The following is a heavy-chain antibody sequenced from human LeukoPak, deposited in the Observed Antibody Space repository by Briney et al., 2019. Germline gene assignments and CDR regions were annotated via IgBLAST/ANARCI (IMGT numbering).Heavy chain of an antibody. D-gene: IGHD5-24*01. CDR1: GFTFSSYA. CDR2: ISYDGSNK. J-gene: IGHJ4*02. Sequence: PGRSLRLSCAASGFTFSSYAMHWVRQAPGKGLEWVAVISYDGSNKYYADSVKGRFTISRDNSKNTLYLQINSLRAEDTAVYYCASLSRWLRPTGNYWGQGTLVTVSS. V-gene: IGHV3-30*04. CDR3: ASLSRWLRPTGNY.